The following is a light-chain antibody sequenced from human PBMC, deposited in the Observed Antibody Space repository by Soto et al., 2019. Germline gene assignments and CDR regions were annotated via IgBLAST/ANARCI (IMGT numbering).Light chain of an antibody. J-gene: IGKJ1*01. CDR1: HNASSSY. CDR3: QQYGSSPPWT. Sequence: EVVLKQSPGILSLSPGEGATISCRGSHNASSSYLASYQQKPRQAPRLLIYGASSSATGIPDRLSGSGSGTDFTLTISRLEPEDFAVYYCQQYGSSPPWTFGQGTKVDIK. V-gene: IGKV3-20*01. CDR2: GAS.